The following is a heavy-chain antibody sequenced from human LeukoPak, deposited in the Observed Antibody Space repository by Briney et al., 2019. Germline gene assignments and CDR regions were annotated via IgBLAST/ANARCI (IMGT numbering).Heavy chain of an antibody. J-gene: IGHJ6*02. CDR1: GGSFSGYY. CDR2: INHSGST. D-gene: IGHD3-9*01. Sequence: SETLSLTCAVYGGSFSGYYWSWIRQPPGKGLEWIGEINHSGSTNYNPSLKSRITISVDTSKNQFSLKLSSVTAADTAVYYCARNPRYAYYDILTGYYTYYYYYGMDVWGQGTTVTVSS. V-gene: IGHV4-34*01. CDR3: ARNPRYAYYDILTGYYTYYYYYGMDV.